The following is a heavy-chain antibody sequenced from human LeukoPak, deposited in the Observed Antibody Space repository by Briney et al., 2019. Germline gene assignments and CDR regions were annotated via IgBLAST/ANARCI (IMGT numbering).Heavy chain of an antibody. V-gene: IGHV1-69*06. CDR2: IIPIFDTP. CDR1: GGTFSNYA. D-gene: IGHD3-10*01. Sequence: SVKVSCKASGGTFSNYAIGWVRQAPGQGLEWMGGIIPIFDTPNYAQKFQGRVTITADKSTSTAYMELSSLSSEDTAMYFCARRLTLVRGVSGTHAFDIWGQGTMVTVSS. CDR3: ARRLTLVRGVSGTHAFDI. J-gene: IGHJ3*02.